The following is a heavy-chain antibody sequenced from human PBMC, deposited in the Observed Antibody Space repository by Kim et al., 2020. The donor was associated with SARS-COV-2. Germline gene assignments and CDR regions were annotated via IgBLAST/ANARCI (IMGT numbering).Heavy chain of an antibody. CDR1: GFTFSNAW. CDR2: IKSKTDGGTT. V-gene: IGHV3-15*01. J-gene: IGHJ3*02. CDR3: TTVCWAYCGGDPGENDAFDI. Sequence: GGSLRLSCAASGFTFSNAWMSWVRQAPGKGLEWVGRIKSKTDGGTTDYAAPVKGRFTISRDDSKNTLYLQMNSLKTEDTAVYYCTTVCWAYCGGDPGENDAFDIWGQGTKVTVSA. D-gene: IGHD2-21*02.